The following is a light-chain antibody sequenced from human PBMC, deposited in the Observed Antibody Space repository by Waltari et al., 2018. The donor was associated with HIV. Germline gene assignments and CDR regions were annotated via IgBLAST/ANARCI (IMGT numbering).Light chain of an antibody. CDR3: QTWGAGDHV. CDR2: LINNGSH. Sequence: QLVLTQSPSASASLGGSVNLTCTLDSGHSTYGIAGHQQQPEKGPRFWMRLINNGSHYRGDGVPDRFSGSSSGAERYLTISSLQSEDEADYYCQTWGAGDHVFGGGTKLTVL. V-gene: IGLV4-69*01. J-gene: IGLJ2*01. CDR1: SGHSTYG.